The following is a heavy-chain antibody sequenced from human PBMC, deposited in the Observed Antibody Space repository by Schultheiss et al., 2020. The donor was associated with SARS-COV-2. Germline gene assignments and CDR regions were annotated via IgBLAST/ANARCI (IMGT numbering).Heavy chain of an antibody. CDR2: VYYTGAT. D-gene: IGHD6-25*01. CDR3: ARERQRLRYYYGMDV. CDR1: GGSMSDDY. V-gene: IGHV4-59*01. Sequence: SQTLSLTCTVSGGSMSDDYWSWIRQSPGKGLEWIGYVYYTGATNYNPSLKSRVTMSIDRSKHQFSLKLRSVTAADTAVYYCARERQRLRYYYGMDVWGQGTTVTVSS. J-gene: IGHJ6*02.